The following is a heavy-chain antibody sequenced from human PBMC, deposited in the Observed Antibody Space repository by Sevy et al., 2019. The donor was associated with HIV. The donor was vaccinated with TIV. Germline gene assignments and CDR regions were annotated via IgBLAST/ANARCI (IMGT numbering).Heavy chain of an antibody. D-gene: IGHD3-22*01. Sequence: GGSLRLSCAASGFTFSDYCMNWVRQAPGKGLEWVANIKQDGSEKYYVDSVKGRFTISRDNAKNSLYLQMNSLRVEDTAVYFCSKLGFDYDSSAYDYFDYWGQGTLVTVSS. CDR3: SKLGFDYDSSAYDYFDY. V-gene: IGHV3-7*01. J-gene: IGHJ4*02. CDR2: IKQDGSEK. CDR1: GFTFSDYC.